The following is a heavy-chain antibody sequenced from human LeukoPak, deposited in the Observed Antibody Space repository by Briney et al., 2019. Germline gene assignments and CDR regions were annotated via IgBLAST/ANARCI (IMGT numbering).Heavy chain of an antibody. CDR3: ARARYVNSFYAFDI. V-gene: IGHV4-59*01. D-gene: IGHD3-9*01. Sequence: PSETLSLTCTGSGGSISSYYWSWIRLPPGKGLEWIGYLSESGNTNYSPSLKSRVTIFGDTSKDQFFLKLSSVTAADTAVYYCARARYVNSFYAFDIWGQGTLVTVSS. J-gene: IGHJ3*02. CDR2: LSESGNT. CDR1: GGSISSYY.